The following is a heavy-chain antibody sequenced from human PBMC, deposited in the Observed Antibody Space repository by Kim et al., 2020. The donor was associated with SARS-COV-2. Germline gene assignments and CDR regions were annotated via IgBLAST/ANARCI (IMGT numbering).Heavy chain of an antibody. CDR2: VFSNGVT. CDR3: ARAPVVVATRVFDH. D-gene: IGHD2-15*01. J-gene: IGHJ4*02. V-gene: IGHV4-34*12. Sequence: SETLSLTCGVNGGPFSDFYWNWIRQTPGKGLEWIGYVFSNGVTHYNPSFESRVSMSVDTSKNQFSLNLAAVTAADTAVYYCARAPVVVATRVFDHWGQGILVTVSS. CDR1: GGPFSDFY.